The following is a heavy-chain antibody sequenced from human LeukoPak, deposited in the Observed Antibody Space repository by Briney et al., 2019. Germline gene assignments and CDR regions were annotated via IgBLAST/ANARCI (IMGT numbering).Heavy chain of an antibody. CDR2: ITGSGDGT. CDR1: GFTFSNYA. D-gene: IGHD3-10*01. Sequence: GGSLRLSCAASGFTFSNYAMMWVRQAPGKRLEWVSSITGSGDGTYYADSVRGRFTIARDNSENTLYLQLNSLRAEDTAVYFCVKGFVHPTYYFEYWGQGTLVTVSS. V-gene: IGHV3-23*01. CDR3: VKGFVHPTYYFEY. J-gene: IGHJ4*02.